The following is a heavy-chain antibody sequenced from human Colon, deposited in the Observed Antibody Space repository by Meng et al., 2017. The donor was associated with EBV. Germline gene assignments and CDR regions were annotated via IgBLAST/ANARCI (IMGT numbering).Heavy chain of an antibody. CDR3: ARDGPLL. CDR2: IYYTGST. J-gene: IGHJ4*02. CDR1: GDSISGSGDY. Sequence: QLQLQESGPGLVRPSETLSLPCSVSGDSISGSGDYWGWVRQPPGKGLEWIGNIYYTGSTYYNPSLKSRVTISVDTSKNQFSLKVTSMTAADTAVYYCARDGPLLWGPGTLVTVSS. V-gene: IGHV4-39*07.